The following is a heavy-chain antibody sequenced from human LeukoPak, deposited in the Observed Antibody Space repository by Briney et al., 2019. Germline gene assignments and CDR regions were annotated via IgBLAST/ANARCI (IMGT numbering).Heavy chain of an antibody. CDR3: AAKTDAYYDILTGYYPY. Sequence: GASVKASCKASGYTFTSYGISWVRQAPGQGLEWMGWISAYNGNTNYAQKLQGRVTMTTDTSTSTAYMELRSLRSDDTAVYYCAAKTDAYYDILTGYYPYWDQGTLVTVSS. CDR1: GYTFTSYG. V-gene: IGHV1-18*01. CDR2: ISAYNGNT. D-gene: IGHD3-9*01. J-gene: IGHJ4*02.